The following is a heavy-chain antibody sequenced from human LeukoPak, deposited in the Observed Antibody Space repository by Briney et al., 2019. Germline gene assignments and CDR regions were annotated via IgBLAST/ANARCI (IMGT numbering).Heavy chain of an antibody. CDR3: ARPLSGSSSWHGDAFDI. D-gene: IGHD6-13*01. CDR1: GGSISSSTYY. Sequence: SETLSLTCTVSGGSISSSTYYWGWIRQPPGQGLEWIGSIYYSGSTYYNASLKSRVTISADTSKNQFSLKLSSVTAADTAVYYCARPLSGSSSWHGDAFDIWGQGTMVTVSS. CDR2: IYYSGST. V-gene: IGHV4-39*01. J-gene: IGHJ3*02.